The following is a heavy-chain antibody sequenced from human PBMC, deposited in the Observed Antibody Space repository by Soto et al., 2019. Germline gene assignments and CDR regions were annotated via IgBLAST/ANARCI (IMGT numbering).Heavy chain of an antibody. CDR2: LYYGRSA. CDR1: GDSISSYY. Sequence: QVQLQESGPGLVKPSETLSLTCAVSGDSISSYYCMWIRQPPGKGLESIGYLYYGRSANYNPSLTSRVPLSGDTSTNQCSLTMSSMTAADTAVYYCALRSMAVVPEYWGQGTLVTVSS. D-gene: IGHD3-22*01. CDR3: ALRSMAVVPEY. V-gene: IGHV4-59*01. J-gene: IGHJ4*02.